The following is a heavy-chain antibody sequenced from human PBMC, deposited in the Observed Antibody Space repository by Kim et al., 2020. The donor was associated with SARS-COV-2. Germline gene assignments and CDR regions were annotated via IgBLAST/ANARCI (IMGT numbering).Heavy chain of an antibody. CDR2: T. CDR3: ARGYSNGWFDP. V-gene: IGHV4-30-2*01. Sequence: TYYNPSLKSRVTISVDRSKNQFSLKLSSVTAADTAVYYCARGYSNGWFDPWGQGTLVTVSS. D-gene: IGHD4-4*01. J-gene: IGHJ5*02.